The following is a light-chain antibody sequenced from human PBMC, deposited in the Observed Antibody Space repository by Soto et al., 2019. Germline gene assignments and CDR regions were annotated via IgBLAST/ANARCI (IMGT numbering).Light chain of an antibody. Sequence: EIVLTQSPATLSLSPGERATLSGRASQTVSFYLAWYQQKPGQAPRLLIYDASKRATGTPARFSGSGSGTDFTLTISSLEPEDFAVYYCQQRSNWPPFTFGPGTKVDIK. V-gene: IGKV3-11*01. J-gene: IGKJ3*01. CDR1: QTVSFY. CDR3: QQRSNWPPFT. CDR2: DAS.